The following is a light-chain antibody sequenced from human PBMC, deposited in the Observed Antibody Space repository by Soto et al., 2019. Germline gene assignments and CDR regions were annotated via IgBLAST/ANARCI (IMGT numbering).Light chain of an antibody. V-gene: IGLV2-23*01. Sequence: QSVLTQPASVSGSPGQSITISCTGTSGDVGSYNLVSWYQQHPGKAPKLMIYEGSKRPSGVSNRFSGSKSGNTASLTISGLQAEDEADYYCCSYAGSSTSLYLFGTGTKVTVL. CDR3: CSYAGSSTSLYL. CDR2: EGS. CDR1: SGDVGSYNL. J-gene: IGLJ1*01.